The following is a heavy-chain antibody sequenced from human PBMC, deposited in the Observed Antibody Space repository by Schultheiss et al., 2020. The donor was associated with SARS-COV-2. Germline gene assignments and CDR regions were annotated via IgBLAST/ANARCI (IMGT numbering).Heavy chain of an antibody. CDR1: GYSFTSYW. V-gene: IGHV5-51*01. J-gene: IGHJ4*02. CDR2: IYPGDSDT. CDR3: ARRSEDWNYVSDY. D-gene: IGHD1-7*01. Sequence: GESLKISCKGSGYSFTSYWIGWVRQMPGKGLEGMGIIYPGDSDTRYSPSFQGQVTISADKSISTAYLQWSSLKASDTAMYYCARRSEDWNYVSDYWGQGTLVTVSS.